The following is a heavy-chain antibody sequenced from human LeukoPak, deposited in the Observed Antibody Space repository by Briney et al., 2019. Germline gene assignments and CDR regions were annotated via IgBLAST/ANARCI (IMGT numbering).Heavy chain of an antibody. CDR1: GGSFSGYY. J-gene: IGHJ4*02. D-gene: IGHD2-2*01. Sequence: SETLSLTCAVYGGSFSGYYWSWIRQPPGKGLEWIGEINHSGSTNYNPSLKSRVTISVDTSKNQFSLKLSSVTAADTAMYYCARHWCSSTTCYSLFDYWGQGTLVTVSS. CDR3: ARHWCSSTTCYSLFDY. CDR2: INHSGST. V-gene: IGHV4-34*01.